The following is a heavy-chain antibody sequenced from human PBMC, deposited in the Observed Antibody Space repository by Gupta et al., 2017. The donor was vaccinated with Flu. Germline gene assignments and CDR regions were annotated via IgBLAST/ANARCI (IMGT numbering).Heavy chain of an antibody. CDR1: GFTFSSYG. D-gene: IGHD3-16*01. Sequence: QVQLVESGGGVVQPGRSLRLSCAASGFTFSSYGMHWVRQAPGKGLEWVAVIWYDGSNKYYADSVKGRFTISRDNSKNTLYLQMNSLRAEDTAVYYCARRGGPSVLVSDYYYYGMDVWGQGTTVTVYS. CDR3: ARRGGPSVLVSDYYYYGMDV. J-gene: IGHJ6*02. V-gene: IGHV3-33*01. CDR2: IWYDGSNK.